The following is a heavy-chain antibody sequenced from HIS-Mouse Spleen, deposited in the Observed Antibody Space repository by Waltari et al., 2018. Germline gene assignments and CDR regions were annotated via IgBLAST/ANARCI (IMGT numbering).Heavy chain of an antibody. V-gene: IGHV4-39*07. CDR2: IYYSGST. CDR1: GGSLSSSSYS. J-gene: IGHJ2*01. D-gene: IGHD6-13*01. Sequence: QLQLQESGPGLVKPSETLSLTCTVSGGSLSSSSYSWGWIRPPPGKGLEGIGSIYYSGSTYYNPSLKSRVTISVDTSKNQFSLKLSSVTAADTAVYYCAREIPYSSSWYDWYFDLWGRGTLVTVSS. CDR3: AREIPYSSSWYDWYFDL.